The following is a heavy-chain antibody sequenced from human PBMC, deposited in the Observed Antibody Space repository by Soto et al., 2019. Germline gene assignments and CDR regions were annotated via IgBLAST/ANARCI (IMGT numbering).Heavy chain of an antibody. CDR2: INAGNGNT. V-gene: IGHV1-3*01. Sequence: QVQLVQSGAEVKKPGASVKVSCEASGYTFTSYAMHWVRQTPGQRLEWMGWINAGNGNTKYSQKFQGRVTITRDTSASTAYMELSSLRSEDTAVYYCARSKSTTVKSFGWYFDLWGRGTLVTVSS. CDR1: GYTFTSYA. J-gene: IGHJ2*01. D-gene: IGHD4-17*01. CDR3: ARSKSTTVKSFGWYFDL.